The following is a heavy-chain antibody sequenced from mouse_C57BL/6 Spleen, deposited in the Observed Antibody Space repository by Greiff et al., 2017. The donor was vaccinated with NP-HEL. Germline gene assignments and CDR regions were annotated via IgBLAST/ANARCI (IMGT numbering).Heavy chain of an antibody. Sequence: VQLKESGPGLVKPSQSLSLTCSVTGYSITSGYYWNWIRQFPGNKLEWMGYISYDGSNNYNPSLKNRISITRDTSKNQFFLKLNSVTTEDTATYYCAREGDYTRAMDYWGQGTSVTVSS. CDR1: GYSITSGYY. CDR2: ISYDGSN. CDR3: AREGDYTRAMDY. J-gene: IGHJ4*01. D-gene: IGHD2-12*01. V-gene: IGHV3-6*01.